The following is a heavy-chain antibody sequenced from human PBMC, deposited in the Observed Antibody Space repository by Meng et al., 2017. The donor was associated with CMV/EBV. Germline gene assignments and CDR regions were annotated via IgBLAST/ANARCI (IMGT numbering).Heavy chain of an antibody. J-gene: IGHJ4*02. CDR3: ARGRGQWLPHYFDY. Sequence: GSLRLSCTVSGGSISSYYWSWIRQPPGKGLEWIGYIYYSGSTNYNPPLKSRVTISVDTSKNQFSLKLSSVTAADTAVYYCARGRGQWLPHYFDYWGQGTLVTVSS. V-gene: IGHV4-59*01. CDR2: IYYSGST. D-gene: IGHD6-19*01. CDR1: GGSISSYY.